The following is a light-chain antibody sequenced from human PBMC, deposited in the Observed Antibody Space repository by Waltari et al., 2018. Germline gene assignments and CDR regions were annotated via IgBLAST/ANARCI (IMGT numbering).Light chain of an antibody. J-gene: IGLJ3*02. CDR3: QAWDSNTGVV. CDR1: TLGQKH. V-gene: IGLV3-1*01. Sequence: SFDLTQPPSVSVSPGQRVTISCSGDTLGQKHVSWYQHKPGQSPLLVIFQDNRRPSGVPERFSGSNSVSTATLTIRGTQSMDEADYYCQAWDSNTGVVFGGGTRLTVL. CDR2: QDN.